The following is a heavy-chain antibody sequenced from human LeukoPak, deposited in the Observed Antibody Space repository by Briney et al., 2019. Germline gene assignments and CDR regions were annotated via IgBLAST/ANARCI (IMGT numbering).Heavy chain of an antibody. V-gene: IGHV3-21*01. D-gene: IGHD1-26*01. CDR2: ISSSSSYI. CDR3: ARLPSGSYRDFDY. J-gene: IGHJ4*02. Sequence: GGSLRLSCAASGFTFCSHSMNWVRQAPGKGLEWVSSISSSSSYIYYADSVKGRFTISRDNAKNSLYLQMNSLRAEDTAVYYCARLPSGSYRDFDYWGQGTLVTVSS. CDR1: GFTFCSHS.